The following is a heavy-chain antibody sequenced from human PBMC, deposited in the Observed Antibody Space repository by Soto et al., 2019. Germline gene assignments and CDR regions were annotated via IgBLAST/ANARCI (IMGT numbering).Heavy chain of an antibody. CDR1: GFTFSAYW. CDR2: ISDDGSTT. Sequence: GGSLRLSCEVSGFTFSAYWMHWVRQVPGKGLIWVSRISDDGSTTTYADSVKGRFTISRDNAKNTLYLQMNSLRADDTGLYYCTRGPRVSSTGTGAHWGQGTLVTVSA. D-gene: IGHD1-1*01. V-gene: IGHV3-74*01. J-gene: IGHJ4*02. CDR3: TRGPRVSSTGTGAH.